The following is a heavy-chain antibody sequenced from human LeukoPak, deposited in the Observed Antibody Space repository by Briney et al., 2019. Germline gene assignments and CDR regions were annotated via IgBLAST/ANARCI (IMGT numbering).Heavy chain of an antibody. Sequence: ASVKVSCKASGFTFTSSAMQWVRQARGQRLEWIGWIVVGSGNTNYAQKFQERVTITRDMSTSTAYMELSSLRSEDTAVYYCAASPHYYDGSGPYGYWGQGTLVTVSS. J-gene: IGHJ4*02. V-gene: IGHV1-58*02. CDR3: AASPHYYDGSGPYGY. D-gene: IGHD3-22*01. CDR1: GFTFTSSA. CDR2: IVVGSGNT.